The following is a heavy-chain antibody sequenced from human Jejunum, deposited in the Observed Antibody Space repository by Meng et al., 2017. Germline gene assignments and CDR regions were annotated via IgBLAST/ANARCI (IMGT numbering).Heavy chain of an antibody. CDR3: ARGSRGYSYG. V-gene: IGHV4-61*01. D-gene: IGHD5-18*01. CDR1: GGSVSSGSYY. CDR2: IYYGGTT. J-gene: IGHJ4*02. Sequence: QLQGSAPGRVRPSETLPPLCTVSGGSVSSGSYYWSWIRQPPGKGLEWIGYIYYGGTTNYNPSLKSRVTISADTSKNQFSLKLSSVTAADTAVYYCARGSRGYSYGWGQGTLVTVSS.